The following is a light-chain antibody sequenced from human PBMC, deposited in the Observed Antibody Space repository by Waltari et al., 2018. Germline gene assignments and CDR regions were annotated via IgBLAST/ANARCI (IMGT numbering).Light chain of an antibody. V-gene: IGLV3-19*01. J-gene: IGLJ3*02. Sequence: SSELTQDPAVSVALGQTVRITCQGDSLRRYYASWYQQRPGQAPRLVLYGQDNRPSGIPDRFSGSTSGDTASLTITGAQAEDEADYYCHSRDTISTRVFGGGTRLIV. CDR3: HSRDTISTRV. CDR2: GQD. CDR1: SLRRYY.